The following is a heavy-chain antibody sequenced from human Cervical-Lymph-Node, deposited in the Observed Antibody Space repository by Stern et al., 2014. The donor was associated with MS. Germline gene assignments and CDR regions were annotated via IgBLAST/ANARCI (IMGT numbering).Heavy chain of an antibody. CDR2: ISWSSGTI. Sequence: MQLVQSGGGLVQPGRSLRLSCAASGFTFDDYAMHLVRQAPGKGLEWVSGISWSSGTIGYADSVKGRFTISRDNAKNSLYLQMNSLRAEDTALYYCAKDRGTSLSYSGWYVHWGQGTLVTVSS. V-gene: IGHV3-9*01. D-gene: IGHD5-12*01. CDR1: GFTFDDYA. J-gene: IGHJ5*02. CDR3: AKDRGTSLSYSGWYVH.